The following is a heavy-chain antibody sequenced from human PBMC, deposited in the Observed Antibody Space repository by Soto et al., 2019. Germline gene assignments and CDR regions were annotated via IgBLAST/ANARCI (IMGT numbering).Heavy chain of an antibody. Sequence: GGSLRLSCAASGLTFSSYSMNWVRQAPGKGLEWVSYISSSSSTIYYADSVKGRFTISRDNAKNSLYLQMNSRRDEDTAVYYCARAVNKMVRGVIIGPIDYWGQGTLVTV. D-gene: IGHD3-10*01. CDR1: GLTFSSYS. J-gene: IGHJ4*02. CDR2: ISSSSSTI. CDR3: ARAVNKMVRGVIIGPIDY. V-gene: IGHV3-48*02.